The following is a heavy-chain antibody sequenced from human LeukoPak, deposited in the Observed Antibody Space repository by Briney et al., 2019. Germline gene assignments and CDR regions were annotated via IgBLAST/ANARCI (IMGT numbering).Heavy chain of an antibody. Sequence: SSETLSLTCTVSGGSISSYYWSWIRQPPGKGLEWIGYIYYSGSTNYNPSLKSRVTISVDTSKSQFSLKLSSVTAADTAVYYCARSGTAPHYYDSSGFDYWGQGTLVTVSS. CDR2: IYYSGST. V-gene: IGHV4-59*01. D-gene: IGHD3-22*01. CDR3: ARSGTAPHYYDSSGFDY. J-gene: IGHJ4*02. CDR1: GGSISSYY.